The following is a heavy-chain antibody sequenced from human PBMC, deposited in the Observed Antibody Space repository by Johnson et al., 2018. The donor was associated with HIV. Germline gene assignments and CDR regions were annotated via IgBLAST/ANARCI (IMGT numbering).Heavy chain of an antibody. V-gene: IGHV3-33*01. Sequence: QEKLVESGGGVVQPGRSLRLSCAASGFTFSSYGMHWVRQAPGKGLEWVAVIWYDGSNKYYADSVTGRFTIARDNSKNTLYLQMNSLRAEDTAVYYCARGVRNSYGYLLGTFDIWGQGTMVTVSS. D-gene: IGHD5-18*01. CDR2: IWYDGSNK. J-gene: IGHJ3*02. CDR1: GFTFSSYG. CDR3: ARGVRNSYGYLLGTFDI.